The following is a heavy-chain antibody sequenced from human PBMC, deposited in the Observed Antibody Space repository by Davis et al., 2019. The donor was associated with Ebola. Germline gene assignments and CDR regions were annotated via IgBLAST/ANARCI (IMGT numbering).Heavy chain of an antibody. J-gene: IGHJ4*02. CDR1: GFTFSSYS. Sequence: GESLKISCAASGFTFSSYSMNWVRQAPGKGLEWVSYISSSSSTIYYADSVKGRFTISRDNAKNSLYLQMNSLRDEDTAVYYCARRYCSGGSCYPEYFDYWGQGTLVTVSS. CDR2: ISSSSSTI. V-gene: IGHV3-48*02. D-gene: IGHD2-15*01. CDR3: ARRYCSGGSCYPEYFDY.